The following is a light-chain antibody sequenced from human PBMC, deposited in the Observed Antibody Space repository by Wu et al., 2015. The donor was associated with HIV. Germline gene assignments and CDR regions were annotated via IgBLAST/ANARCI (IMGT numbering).Light chain of an antibody. CDR1: QSVSSY. V-gene: IGKV3-11*01. CDR2: DAS. J-gene: IGKJ5*01. CDR3: QQRRNWPLT. Sequence: EIVLTQSPATLSLSPGERATLSCRASQSVSSYLAWYQQKPGQAPRLLIYDASKRATGVPARFTGSGSETDFTLTISSLEPEDFAVYFCQQRRNWPLTFGQGTRLEIK.